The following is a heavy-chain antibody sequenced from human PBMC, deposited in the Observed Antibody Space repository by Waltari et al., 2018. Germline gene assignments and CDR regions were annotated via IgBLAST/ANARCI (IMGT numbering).Heavy chain of an antibody. CDR2: IYYSGST. J-gene: IGHJ4*02. CDR3: ARHKKVRGDPFDY. V-gene: IGHV4-39*01. CDR1: GGSISSSSYY. Sequence: QLQLQESGPGLVKPSETLSLTCTVSGGSISSSSYYWGWIRQPPGKGLEWIGSIYYSGSTYYNPSLKSRVTISVDTSKNQFSLKLSSVTAADTAVYYCARHKKVRGDPFDYWGQGTLVTVSS. D-gene: IGHD3-10*01.